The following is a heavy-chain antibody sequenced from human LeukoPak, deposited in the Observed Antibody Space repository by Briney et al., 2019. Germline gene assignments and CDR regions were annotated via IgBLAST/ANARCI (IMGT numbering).Heavy chain of an antibody. CDR2: RCDDGRD. CDR3: ASGSPAADY. V-gene: IGHV4-59*08. J-gene: IGHJ4*02. D-gene: IGHD6-25*01. CDR1: GVSISASC. Sequence: SETLSLTCTVSGVSISASCWSWIRQSPGRGLEWVGYRCDDGRDLYNPSLRSRVSRVTISLDTSENQVSLKLRSVTVADTAVYYCASGSPAADYWGQGTLVTVSS.